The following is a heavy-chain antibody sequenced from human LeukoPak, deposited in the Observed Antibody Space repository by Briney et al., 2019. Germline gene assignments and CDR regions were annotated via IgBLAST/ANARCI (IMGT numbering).Heavy chain of an antibody. D-gene: IGHD3-22*01. CDR1: GFTFSSYW. J-gene: IGHJ3*02. CDR3: ATMPGSDNYDGRGKDAFDI. V-gene: IGHV3-74*01. CDR2: INSDGTSK. Sequence: GGSLRLSCAASGFTFSSYWMHWVRQGPGKGLVWVSRINSDGTSKTYADSVKGRFTISRDNAKNTLYLQMNGLSADDTAVYYCATMPGSDNYDGRGKDAFDIWGQGTMVTVSS.